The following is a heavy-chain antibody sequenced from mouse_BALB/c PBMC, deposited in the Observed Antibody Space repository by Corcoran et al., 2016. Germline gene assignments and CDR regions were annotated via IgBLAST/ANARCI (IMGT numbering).Heavy chain of an antibody. CDR2: INPYNGAT. J-gene: IGHJ4*01. V-gene: IGHV1-26*01. D-gene: IGHD1-1*01. Sequence: EVQLQQSGPELVKPGASVKISCKASGYSFTGYYMHWVKQSHVKSLEWIGRINPYNGATSYNQNFKDKASLTVDKSSSTAYMELHSLTSEDSAVYYCAREELTTVVAGRAMDYWGQGTSVTVSS. CDR3: AREELTTVVAGRAMDY. CDR1: GYSFTGYY.